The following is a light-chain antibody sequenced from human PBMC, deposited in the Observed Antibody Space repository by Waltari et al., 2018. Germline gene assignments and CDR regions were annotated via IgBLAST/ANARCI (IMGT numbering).Light chain of an antibody. V-gene: IGLV1-44*01. J-gene: IGLJ3*02. CDR2: TDK. CDR1: NAHTGGIT. Sequence: QSVLTQPPSPSGTPGQRVTTPCSGRNAHTGGITVNWYQQVPGAAPKLLIYTDKQRPSGVPDRFSGSRSGTSASLAISGLQSEDEADYYCVAWDASLNGWVFGGGTKLTV. CDR3: VAWDASLNGWV.